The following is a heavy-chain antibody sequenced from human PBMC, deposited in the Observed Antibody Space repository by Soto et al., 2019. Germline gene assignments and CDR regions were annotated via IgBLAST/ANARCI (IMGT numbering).Heavy chain of an antibody. CDR2: VSHDGKSG. V-gene: IGHV3-30*14. Sequence: QVQLVESGGGVVQPGRSLRLSCAASGFTFSSYAMHWVRRAPGKGLEWVAAVSHDGKSGFYADSVSGRFTVSRDNSNSLAYLQMDRLRPEDTALFYCARLDKFNGGWSWGQGTAVTVSS. CDR3: ARLDKFNGGWS. J-gene: IGHJ4*02. D-gene: IGHD6-19*01. CDR1: GFTFSSYA.